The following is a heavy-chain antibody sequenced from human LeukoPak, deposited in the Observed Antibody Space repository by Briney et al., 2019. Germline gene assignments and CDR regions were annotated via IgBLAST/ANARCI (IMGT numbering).Heavy chain of an antibody. CDR1: GFTFSNAW. V-gene: IGHV3-15*01. Sequence: GGSLRLSCAASGFTFSNAWMSWVRQAPGKGLEWVGRIKSKTDGGTTDYAAPVKGRFTISREDSKNTLYLQMNSLKTEDTAVYYCAIGPAYYFDYWGQGTLVTVSS. CDR2: IKSKTDGGTT. D-gene: IGHD2-21*01. J-gene: IGHJ4*02. CDR3: AIGPAYYFDY.